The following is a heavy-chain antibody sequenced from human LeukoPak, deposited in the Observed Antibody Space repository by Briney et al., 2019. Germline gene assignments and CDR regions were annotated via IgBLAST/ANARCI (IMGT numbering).Heavy chain of an antibody. J-gene: IGHJ5*01. Sequence: SETLSLTCTVSGGSISSYYWSWIRPPPGEGLEWIGYIYYSGSTTYNPSIKSRVTISVDTSKTQFSLKLSSVTAASTAVYYFAGVRWYCSSTSCQLGGWFDSWGQGTLVTVSS. D-gene: IGHD2-2*01. CDR1: GGSISSYY. CDR2: IYYSGST. CDR3: AGVRWYCSSTSCQLGGWFDS. V-gene: IGHV4-59*01.